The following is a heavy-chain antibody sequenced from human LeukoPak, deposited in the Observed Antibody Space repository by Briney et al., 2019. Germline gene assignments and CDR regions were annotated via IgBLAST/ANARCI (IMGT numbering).Heavy chain of an antibody. CDR2: IYTSGRT. D-gene: IGHD6-6*01. Sequence: PSGTLSLTCTVSGGSISSYYWSWIRQPAGKGLEWIGRIYTSGRTNYNPSLKGRVTMSVDTSKKQFSLKLSSVTAADTAVYYCARDPQLGPFDYWGQGTLVTVSS. J-gene: IGHJ4*02. V-gene: IGHV4-4*07. CDR3: ARDPQLGPFDY. CDR1: GGSISSYY.